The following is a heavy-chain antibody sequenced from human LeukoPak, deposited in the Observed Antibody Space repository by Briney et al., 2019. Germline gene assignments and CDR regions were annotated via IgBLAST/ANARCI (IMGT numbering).Heavy chain of an antibody. CDR1: RFTVSSNY. J-gene: IGHJ4*02. CDR2: IYSGGST. D-gene: IGHD5-18*01. CDR3: ARVGRYSYGYPYYFDY. V-gene: IGHV3-53*01. Sequence: PGGSLRLSCAASRFTVSSNYMSWVRQAPGKGLEWVSVIYSGGSTYYADSVKGRFTISRDNSKNTLYLQMNSLRAEDTAVYYCARVGRYSYGYPYYFDYWGQGTLVTVSS.